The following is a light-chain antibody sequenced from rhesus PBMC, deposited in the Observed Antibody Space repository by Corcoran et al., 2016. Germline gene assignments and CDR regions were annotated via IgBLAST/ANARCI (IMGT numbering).Light chain of an antibody. Sequence: QAALTQPRSVSGSPGQSVTISCTGTSRDIGGYNYVSWYQQHPGTAPKLMIYEVNKRPSGVSDRFSGSKSGNTASLPISGLQAEDEADYFCSSYAGRNTFIFGGGTRLTVL. CDR2: EVN. J-gene: IGLJ1*01. CDR3: SSYAGRNTFI. V-gene: IGLV2-32*02. CDR1: SRDIGGYNY.